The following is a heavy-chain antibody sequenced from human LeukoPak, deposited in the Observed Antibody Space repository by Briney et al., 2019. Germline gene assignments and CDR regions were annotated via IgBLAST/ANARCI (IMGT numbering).Heavy chain of an antibody. J-gene: IGHJ4*02. CDR3: ARGLYDSSDYDRQYYFDY. D-gene: IGHD3-22*01. V-gene: IGHV4-30-2*01. CDR2: IYHSGST. Sequence: PSETLSLTCAVSGGSISSGGYSWSWIRQPPGKGLEWIGYIYHSGSTYYNPSLKSRVTISVDRSKNQFSLKLSSVTAADTAVYYCARGLYDSSDYDRQYYFDYWGQGTLVTVSS. CDR1: GGSISSGGYS.